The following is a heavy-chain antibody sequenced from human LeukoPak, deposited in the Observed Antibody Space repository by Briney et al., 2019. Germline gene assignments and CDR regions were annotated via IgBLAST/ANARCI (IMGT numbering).Heavy chain of an antibody. V-gene: IGHV5-51*01. CDR3: ARQRVDCSGGSCYSDTHKPYYFDY. CDR1: GYSFTSYW. Sequence: HGESLKISCKGSGYSFTSYWIGWVRQMPGKGLEWMGIIYPGDSDTRYSPSFQGQVTISADKSTSTAYLQWSSLKASDTAMYYCARQRVDCSGGSCYSDTHKPYYFDYWGQGTLVTVSS. D-gene: IGHD2-15*01. J-gene: IGHJ4*02. CDR2: IYPGDSDT.